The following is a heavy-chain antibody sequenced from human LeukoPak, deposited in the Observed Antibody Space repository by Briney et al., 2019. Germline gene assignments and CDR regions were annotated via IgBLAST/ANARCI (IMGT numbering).Heavy chain of an antibody. CDR2: VNPRSGDA. J-gene: IGHJ4*02. Sequence: ASVKVSCKASGYTFISYNISWLRQATGQGLEWMGWVNPRSGDAGYLQKFQGRLTITRDSSIDTAYMDLSGLNSEDTAVYYCARGVPLGYCTYGVCYPPYYFDYWGQGTLVTASS. CDR1: GYTFISYN. V-gene: IGHV1-8*01. D-gene: IGHD2-8*01. CDR3: ARGVPLGYCTYGVCYPPYYFDY.